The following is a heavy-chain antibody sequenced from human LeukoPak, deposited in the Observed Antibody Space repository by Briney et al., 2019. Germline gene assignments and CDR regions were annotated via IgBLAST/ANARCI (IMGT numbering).Heavy chain of an antibody. CDR2: ISGSGGNT. J-gene: IGHJ4*02. D-gene: IGHD3-22*01. CDR1: GDSITSSTYY. Sequence: PSETLSLTCTVSGDSITSSTYYWGWIRQTPGKGLEWVSAISGSGGNTYYADSVRGRFTISRDNSKNTLYLYMNTLRAEDTAIYYCAKELDYYYDIGLSYFDYWGQGTLVTVSS. V-gene: IGHV3-23*01. CDR3: AKELDYYYDIGLSYFDY.